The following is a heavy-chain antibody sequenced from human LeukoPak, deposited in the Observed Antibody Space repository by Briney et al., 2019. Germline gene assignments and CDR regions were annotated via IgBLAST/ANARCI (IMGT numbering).Heavy chain of an antibody. Sequence: GGSLRLSCAASGFTFSNYTMHWVRQAPGKGLEWVALISYEGSKQDYADSVKGRFTISRDNSQNTLYLEINSLRTEDTAVYYCARAPYTSGWYIAFAYWGQATLVTVSS. J-gene: IGHJ4*01. CDR3: ARAPYTSGWYIAFAY. V-gene: IGHV3-30-3*01. CDR1: GFTFSNYT. CDR2: ISYEGSKQ. D-gene: IGHD6-19*01.